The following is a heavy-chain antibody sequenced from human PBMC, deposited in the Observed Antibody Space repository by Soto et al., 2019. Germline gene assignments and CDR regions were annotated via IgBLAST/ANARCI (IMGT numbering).Heavy chain of an antibody. V-gene: IGHV3-33*01. CDR1: GLTFPSFG. D-gene: IGHD2-15*01. J-gene: IGHJ5*01. CDR2: IWFDGSQK. CDR3: ARGLGAGWFDS. Sequence: GGSLRLSCVASGLTFPSFGMHWVLQVPCKGLEWVAFIWFDGSQKFYAESVEGRFAISRDNSKNTLYLQMNNLRVEDTAVFHCARGLGAGWFDSWGRGTQVTVSS.